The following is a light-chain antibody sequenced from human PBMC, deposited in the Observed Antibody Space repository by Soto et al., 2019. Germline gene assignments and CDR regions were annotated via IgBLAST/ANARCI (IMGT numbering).Light chain of an antibody. V-gene: IGKV1-5*03. CDR1: HDISTY. Sequence: IRMTQSPSSFSASTGDRVTITCRASHDISTYLAWYQQKPGKAPKLMIYKASSLESGVPSRFSGSGSGTEFTLTINSLQADDFATYYCQQHNSFSITFGQGTRLEI. CDR3: QQHNSFSIT. J-gene: IGKJ5*01. CDR2: KAS.